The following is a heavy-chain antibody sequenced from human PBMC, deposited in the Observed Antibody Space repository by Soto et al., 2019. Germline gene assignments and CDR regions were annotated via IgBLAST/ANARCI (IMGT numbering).Heavy chain of an antibody. J-gene: IGHJ6*02. CDR2: INPSGGST. CDR1: GYTFTSYY. CDR3: AITEYCSSTSCYYYYYGMDV. Sequence: ASVKVSCKASGYTFTSYYMHWVRQAPGQGLEWMGIINPSGGSTSYAQKFQGRVTMTGDTSTSTVYMELSSLRSEDTAVYYCAITEYCSSTSCYYYYYGMDVWGQGTTVTVSS. V-gene: IGHV1-46*01. D-gene: IGHD2-2*01.